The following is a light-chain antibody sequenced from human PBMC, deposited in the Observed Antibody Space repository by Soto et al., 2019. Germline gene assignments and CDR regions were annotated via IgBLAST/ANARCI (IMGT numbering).Light chain of an antibody. CDR3: SSYAGSNNLV. Sequence: QSALTQPPSASGSPGQSVTISCTGTSSDVGGYNYVSWYQQHPDKAPKLMIYEVSKRPSGVPDRFSGSKSGNTASLTVSGLHAEDEDDYHCSSYAGSNNLVFGGGTKLTVL. CDR1: SSDVGGYNY. J-gene: IGLJ2*01. CDR2: EVS. V-gene: IGLV2-8*01.